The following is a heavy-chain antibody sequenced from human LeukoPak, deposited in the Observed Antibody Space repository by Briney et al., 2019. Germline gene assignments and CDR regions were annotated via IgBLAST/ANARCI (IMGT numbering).Heavy chain of an antibody. Sequence: ASVKVSCKASGYTFTSYGISWVRQAPGQGLEWMGWISAYNGNTNYAQKLQGRVTMTTDTSTSTVYMELSSLRSEDTAVYYCARDRYYYDSSGYDSWGQGTLVTVSS. CDR3: ARDRYYYDSSGYDS. CDR2: ISAYNGNT. V-gene: IGHV1-18*01. D-gene: IGHD3-22*01. J-gene: IGHJ4*02. CDR1: GYTFTSYG.